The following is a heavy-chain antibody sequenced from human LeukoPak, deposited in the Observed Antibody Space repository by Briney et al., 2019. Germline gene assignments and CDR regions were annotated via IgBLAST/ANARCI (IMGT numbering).Heavy chain of an antibody. CDR2: ISAYKGNT. J-gene: IGHJ5*02. V-gene: IGHV1-18*01. D-gene: IGHD3-10*01. Sequence: ASVKVSCKASGYTFTSYGISWVRQPPGQGLEWMGWISAYKGNTNYAQKLQGRVTMTTDTSTSTAYMELRSLRSDDTAVYYCARDLLVRGVIYWFDPWGQGTLVTVSS. CDR3: ARDLLVRGVIYWFDP. CDR1: GYTFTSYG.